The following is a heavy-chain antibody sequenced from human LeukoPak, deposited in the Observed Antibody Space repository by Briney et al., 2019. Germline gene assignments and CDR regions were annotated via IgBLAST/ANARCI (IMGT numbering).Heavy chain of an antibody. D-gene: IGHD6-13*01. Sequence: HGGSLRLSCAASGFTFSSYWMHWVRQAPGKGLVWVSRINRYRSRTTYADDVKGRFTVSRDNAKNTLYLQMNSLRAEDTAVYYCTTTRLADAFYFDYWGQGTRVTVSS. CDR1: GFTFSSYW. CDR3: TTTRLADAFYFDY. J-gene: IGHJ4*02. CDR2: INRYRSRT. V-gene: IGHV3-74*01.